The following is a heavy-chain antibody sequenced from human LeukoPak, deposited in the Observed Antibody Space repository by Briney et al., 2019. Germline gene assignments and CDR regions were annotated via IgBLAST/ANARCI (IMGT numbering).Heavy chain of an antibody. CDR1: GFTFSRYS. V-gene: IGHV3-21*01. J-gene: IGHJ6*04. CDR2: ISSSSYI. Sequence: PGGSLRLSRAASGFTFSRYSMNWVRQAPGKGLEWVSSISSSSYIYYADSVKGRFTISRDNAKNSLYLQMNSLRAEDTAVYYCAELGITMSGGVWGKGTTITISS. CDR3: AELGITMSGGV. D-gene: IGHD3-10*02.